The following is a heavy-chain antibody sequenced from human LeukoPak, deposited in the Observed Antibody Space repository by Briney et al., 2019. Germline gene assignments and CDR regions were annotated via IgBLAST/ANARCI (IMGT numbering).Heavy chain of an antibody. J-gene: IGHJ4*02. CDR1: GGSISSSSYY. Sequence: SETLSLTCTVSGGSISSSSYYWGWIRQPPGKGLEWIGSIYYSGSTYYNPSLKSRVTISVDTSKNQFSLKLSSVTAADTAVYYCAKGRGYSSSPVDYWGQGTLVTVSS. D-gene: IGHD6-6*01. CDR2: IYYSGST. CDR3: AKGRGYSSSPVDY. V-gene: IGHV4-39*07.